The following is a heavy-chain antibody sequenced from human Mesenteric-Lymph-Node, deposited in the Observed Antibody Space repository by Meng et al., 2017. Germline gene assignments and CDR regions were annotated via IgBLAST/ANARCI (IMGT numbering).Heavy chain of an antibody. Sequence: GGSLRLSCAASGFTFDDYSMHWVRQAPGKGLEWVSLISWDGGNTYYADSVKGRFTISRDNSKNTLYLQMNSLRAEDTAVYYCAIEIGDSSDYWGQGTLVTVSS. J-gene: IGHJ4*02. D-gene: IGHD3-22*01. CDR1: GFTFDDYS. CDR3: AIEIGDSSDY. CDR2: ISWDGGNT. V-gene: IGHV3-43*01.